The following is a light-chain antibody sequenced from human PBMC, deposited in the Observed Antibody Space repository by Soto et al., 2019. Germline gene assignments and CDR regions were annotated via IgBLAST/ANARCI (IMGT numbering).Light chain of an antibody. CDR1: QSVGRN. V-gene: IGKV3-15*01. CDR2: AAS. J-gene: IGKJ3*01. CDR3: QEYSKWPLFT. Sequence: EIVVTQSPGILSVSPGDRATLSCRASQSVGRNLAWYQQKPGQAPTLLIYAASTRATGLPARFSGSGSGTDFTLTISSLQSEDFAVYYCQEYSKWPLFTFGHGTRVEIK.